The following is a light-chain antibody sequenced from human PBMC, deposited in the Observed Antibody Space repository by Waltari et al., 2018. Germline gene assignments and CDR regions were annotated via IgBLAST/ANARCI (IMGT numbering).Light chain of an antibody. CDR3: QQYDNLPLT. CDR2: DAS. V-gene: IGKV1-33*01. Sequence: DIQMTQSPSSLSASVGDRVTITCQESQDISNYLNWYQQKPGKAPKPLIYDASNLETGVPSRFSGHGSGTDLTFTISSLQPEDIATYYCQQYDNLPLTFGGGTKVEIK. J-gene: IGKJ4*01. CDR1: QDISNY.